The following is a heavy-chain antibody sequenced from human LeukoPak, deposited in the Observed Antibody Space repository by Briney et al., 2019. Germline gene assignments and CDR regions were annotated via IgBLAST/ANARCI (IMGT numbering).Heavy chain of an antibody. CDR2: ISSGGTTT. J-gene: IGHJ4*02. Sequence: PGGSLRLFCAASGVTFSSHGMHWARQAPGKGLEWVAVISSGGTTTYYADSVKGRFIISRDNSKNTLYLQMNSLRIEDTAVYYCTKEGQTPYSSKFSFDYWGQGTLVTVSS. CDR1: GVTFSSHG. CDR3: TKEGQTPYSSKFSFDY. D-gene: IGHD6-13*01. V-gene: IGHV3-30*18.